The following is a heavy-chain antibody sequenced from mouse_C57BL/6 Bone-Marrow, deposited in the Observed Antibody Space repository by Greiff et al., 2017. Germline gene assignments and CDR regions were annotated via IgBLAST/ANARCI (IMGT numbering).Heavy chain of an antibody. J-gene: IGHJ1*03. D-gene: IGHD2-5*01. CDR2: IDPETGGT. CDR3: TRYPSNYSYWYFDV. CDR1: GYTFPDYE. Sequence: QVQLQQSGAELVRPGASVTLSCKASGYTFPDYEMHWVKQTPVHGLEWIGAIDPETGGTAYNQKFKGKAILTADKSSSTAYMELRSLTSEDSAVYYCTRYPSNYSYWYFDVWGTGTTVTVSS. V-gene: IGHV1-15*01.